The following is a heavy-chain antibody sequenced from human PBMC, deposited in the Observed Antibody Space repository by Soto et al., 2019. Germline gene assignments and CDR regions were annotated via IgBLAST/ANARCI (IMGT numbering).Heavy chain of an antibody. J-gene: IGHJ6*02. CDR3: ARGHYDFCSGYSTSYYYYGLDV. CDR2: INDSGRT. V-gene: IGHV4-4*02. CDR1: GGSISSSNW. D-gene: IGHD3-3*01. Sequence: ASETLSLTCAVSGGSISSSNWWSWVRQPPGKGLEWIGEINDSGRTNYNPSLTSRVTISADTAKNQFSLIMTSVTAADTAVYFCARGHYDFCSGYSTSYYYYGLDVWGPGTTVTVSS.